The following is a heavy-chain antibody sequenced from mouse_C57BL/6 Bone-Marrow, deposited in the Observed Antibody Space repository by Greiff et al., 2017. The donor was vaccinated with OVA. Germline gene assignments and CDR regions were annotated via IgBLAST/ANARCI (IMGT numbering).Heavy chain of an antibody. CDR1: GFNIKNTY. D-gene: IGHD1-1*01. V-gene: IGHV14-3*01. Sequence: VHVKQSVAELVRPGASVKLSCTASGFNIKNTYMHWVKQRPEQGLEWIGRIDPANGNTKYAPKFQGKATITADTSSNTAYLQLSSLTSEDTAIYYCLTTVAAKGFAYWGQGTLVTVSA. J-gene: IGHJ3*01. CDR3: LTTVAAKGFAY. CDR2: IDPANGNT.